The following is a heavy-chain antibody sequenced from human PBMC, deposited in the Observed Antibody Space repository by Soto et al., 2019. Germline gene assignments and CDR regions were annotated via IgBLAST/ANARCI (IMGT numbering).Heavy chain of an antibody. CDR1: GFTLRDYW. V-gene: IGHV3-7*01. CDR3: LITTSAFDI. D-gene: IGHD4-4*01. J-gene: IGHJ3*02. CDR2: IKQDGSEI. Sequence: EVQLVESGGGLVQPGGSLRLSCAASGFTLRDYWMSWVRQAPGKGLEWVANIKQDGSEIYYVDSVEGRFTISRDNAKNSLFLQMNRLRAENTAVYYCLITTSAFDIWGQGTLVTVPS.